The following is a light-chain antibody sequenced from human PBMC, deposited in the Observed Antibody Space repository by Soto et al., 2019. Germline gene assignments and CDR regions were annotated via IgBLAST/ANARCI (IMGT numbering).Light chain of an antibody. Sequence: QSALTQPASVSGSPGQSITISCTGTSADIGDSDYVSWYQQHPDKAPKLLISEVTNRPSGVSNRFSGSKSGNTASLTISGLQAEDEADYYCTSYTSSNTVVFGGGTKLTVL. J-gene: IGLJ2*01. CDR1: SADIGDSDY. CDR2: EVT. CDR3: TSYTSSNTVV. V-gene: IGLV2-14*01.